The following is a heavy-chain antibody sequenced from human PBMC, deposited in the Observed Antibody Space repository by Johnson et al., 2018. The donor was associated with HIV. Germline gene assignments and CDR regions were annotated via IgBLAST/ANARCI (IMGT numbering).Heavy chain of an antibody. Sequence: QVQLVESGGGVVQPGRSLRLSCAASGLTFSSYGMHWVRQAPGKGLAWVAVISYDGRKKYYAGSVTGRFTISRDNAKNSLYLQMNSLRAEDTALYYCAKDYSPAAYSSSFGAFDIWGQGTMVTVSS. D-gene: IGHD6-6*01. CDR3: AKDYSPAAYSSSFGAFDI. V-gene: IGHV3-30*18. J-gene: IGHJ3*02. CDR2: ISYDGRKK. CDR1: GLTFSSYG.